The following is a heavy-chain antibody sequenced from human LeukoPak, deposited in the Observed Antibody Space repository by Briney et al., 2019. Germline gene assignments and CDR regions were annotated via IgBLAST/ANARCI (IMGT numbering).Heavy chain of an antibody. V-gene: IGHV3-23*01. Sequence: GGSLRLSCAASGFTFSSYDMSWVRQAPGKGLEWVSTISGSGGGTYYADSVKGRFTISRDNSKNTLYLQMNSLRAEDTAVFYCAKYMQRTAFDYFDYWGQGTLVTVSS. J-gene: IGHJ4*02. CDR3: AKYMQRTAFDYFDY. CDR1: GFTFSSYD. D-gene: IGHD6-25*01. CDR2: ISGSGGGT.